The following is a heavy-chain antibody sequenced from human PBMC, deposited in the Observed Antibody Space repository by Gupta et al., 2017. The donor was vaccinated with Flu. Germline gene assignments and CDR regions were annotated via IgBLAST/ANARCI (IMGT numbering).Heavy chain of an antibody. V-gene: IGHV4-34*01. Sequence: FSGYYWTWIRQSPGKGLEWIGEIFHSGATNYNPSLKSRVTILIDTSENQLYLKMSSVTAAETAVYYCARGNGLMLYAALDYWGQGTLVTVSS. D-gene: IGHD2-8*01. CDR2: IFHSGAT. J-gene: IGHJ4*02. CDR1: FSGYY. CDR3: ARGNGLMLYAALDY.